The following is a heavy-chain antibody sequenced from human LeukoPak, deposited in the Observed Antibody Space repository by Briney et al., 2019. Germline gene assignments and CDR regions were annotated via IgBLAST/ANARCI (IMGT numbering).Heavy chain of an antibody. CDR3: ARETHGSRSEAPFDY. J-gene: IGHJ4*02. Sequence: ASVKVSCKASGYTFTGYYIHWVRQAPGQGLEWMGRINPNSGGTNYAQHFQGRVTMTRDTSISTAYMELSRLRSNDTAVYYCARETHGSRSEAPFDYWGQGTLVTVSS. V-gene: IGHV1-2*06. CDR1: GYTFTGYY. CDR2: INPNSGGT. D-gene: IGHD6-13*01.